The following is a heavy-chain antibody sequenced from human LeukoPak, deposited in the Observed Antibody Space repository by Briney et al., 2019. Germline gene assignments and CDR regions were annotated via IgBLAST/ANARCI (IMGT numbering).Heavy chain of an antibody. J-gene: IGHJ4*02. D-gene: IGHD3-22*01. CDR1: GFTFGSYA. Sequence: PGGSLRLSCAASGFTFGSYAMHWVRQAPGKGLEWVAVISYDGSNKYYADSVKGRFTISRDNSKNTLYLQMNSLRAEDTAVYYCAKGPMIVVSYYFDYWGQGTLVTVSS. CDR3: AKGPMIVVSYYFDY. CDR2: ISYDGSNK. V-gene: IGHV3-30-3*01.